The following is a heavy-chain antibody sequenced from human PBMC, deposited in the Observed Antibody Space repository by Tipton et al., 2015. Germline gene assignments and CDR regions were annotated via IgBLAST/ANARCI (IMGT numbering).Heavy chain of an antibody. J-gene: IGHJ5*02. CDR1: TFNFSIYW. Sequence: SLRLSCDGSTFNFSIYWLSWVRQAPGKGLEWLATINPTGSETHYVDSVKGRFTIYRDNAKTSLFLQMNSLRADDTAVYYCARDLGLDGGWLDPWGQGSLVTVSS. CDR2: INPTGSET. D-gene: IGHD3-16*01. V-gene: IGHV3-7*01. CDR3: ARDLGLDGGWLDP.